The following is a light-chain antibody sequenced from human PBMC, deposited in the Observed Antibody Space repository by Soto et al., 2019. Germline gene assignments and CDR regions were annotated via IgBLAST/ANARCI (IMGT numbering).Light chain of an antibody. Sequence: HSVLTEPPSASGTPGQRVTISCSGSSSNIGSKTVNGYQQLPETAPKLLIYSNNQRPSGVPDRFSGSKSGTSASLAISGLQSEDEADYYCAAWDASPNGVVLGGGTKVTAL. CDR2: SNN. CDR1: SSNIGSKT. J-gene: IGLJ2*01. V-gene: IGLV1-44*01. CDR3: AAWDASPNGVV.